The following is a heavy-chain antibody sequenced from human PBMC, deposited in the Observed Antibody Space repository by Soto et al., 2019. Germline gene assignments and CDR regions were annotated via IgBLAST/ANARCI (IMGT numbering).Heavy chain of an antibody. J-gene: IGHJ4*02. D-gene: IGHD3-3*01. CDR1: GFTFSSYS. CDR3: ASSKPTPWSNSWSGYYDY. Sequence: GGSLRLSCAASGFTFSSYSMNWVRQAPGKGLEWVSYISSSSSTIYYADSVKGGFTISRDNAKNSLYLHMNILRDEDTDVYYCASSKPTPWSNSWSGYYDYWGQGTLVTVSS. V-gene: IGHV3-48*02. CDR2: ISSSSSTI.